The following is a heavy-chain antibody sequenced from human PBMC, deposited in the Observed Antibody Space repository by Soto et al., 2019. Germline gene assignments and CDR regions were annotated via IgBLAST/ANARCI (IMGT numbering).Heavy chain of an antibody. CDR1: GFTFSSYG. D-gene: IGHD6-13*01. J-gene: IGHJ4*02. CDR2: ISYDGSNK. CDR3: AKEGGEIAAAGKYSFDY. V-gene: IGHV3-30*18. Sequence: QVQLVESGGGVVQPGRSLRLSCAASGFTFSSYGMHWVRQAPGKGLEWVAVISYDGSNKYYADSVKGRFTISRDNSKNTLYLQMNSLRDEDRAVYYCAKEGGEIAAAGKYSFDYWGQGTMVTVSS.